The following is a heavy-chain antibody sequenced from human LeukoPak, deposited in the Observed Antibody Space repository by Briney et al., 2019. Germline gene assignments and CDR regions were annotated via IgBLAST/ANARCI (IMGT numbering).Heavy chain of an antibody. J-gene: IGHJ6*03. CDR3: ARGRAICSGYSLVYYMDV. D-gene: IGHD3-3*01. CDR1: GRSISRYY. Sequence: SETLSLTCTVSGRSISRYYWRGIRQPPGKGLEGVGYMYYSGSTNYNPSLKRRVNISVDKSKEQFSLRQGHVDGSDTAVYYCARGRAICSGYSLVYYMDVWGKGTTVTVSS. CDR2: MYYSGST. V-gene: IGHV4-59*01.